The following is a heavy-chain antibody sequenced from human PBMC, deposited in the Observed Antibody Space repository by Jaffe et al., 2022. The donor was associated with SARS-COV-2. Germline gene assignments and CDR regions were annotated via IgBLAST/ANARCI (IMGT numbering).Heavy chain of an antibody. CDR2: INPSGGST. CDR1: GYTLTSYY. V-gene: IGHV1-46*04. Sequence: QVQLVQSGAEVKKPGASVKVSCKASGYTLTSYYMHWVRQAPGQGLEWMGIINPSGGSTTYVERLQGRVTMTRDTSTSTVYMELSSLRSEDTAMYYCARAGNSHYDGSGYVVGYFDLWGRGTPVTVSS. D-gene: IGHD3-22*01. J-gene: IGHJ2*01. CDR3: ARAGNSHYDGSGYVVGYFDL.